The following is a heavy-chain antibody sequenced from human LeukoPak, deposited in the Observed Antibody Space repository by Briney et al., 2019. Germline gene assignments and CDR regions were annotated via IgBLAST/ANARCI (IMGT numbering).Heavy chain of an antibody. V-gene: IGHV1-69*01. D-gene: IGHD3-10*01. CDR2: IIPIFGTA. Sequence: ASVKVSCKASGGTFSSHAISWVRQAPGQGLEWMGGIIPIFGTANYAQKFQGRVTITADESTSTAYMELSSLRSEDTAVYYCARVLYGSGSSPYYYYMDVWGKGTTVTVSS. CDR1: GGTFSSHA. CDR3: ARVLYGSGSSPYYYYMDV. J-gene: IGHJ6*03.